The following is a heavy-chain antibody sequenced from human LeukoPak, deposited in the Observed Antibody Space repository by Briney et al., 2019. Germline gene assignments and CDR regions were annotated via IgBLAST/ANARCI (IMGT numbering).Heavy chain of an antibody. CDR2: IWYDGSNK. D-gene: IGHD2-15*01. V-gene: IGHV3-33*01. Sequence: GRSLSLSCAASVFTLRMYGMHWVRQAPGKGLEWVAVIWYDGSNKFYADFVKGRFTISRDNSKNTLHLQMNSLGAEDTAVYYCARDTFQDCSGPRCYPTHFDYWGQGTLVTVSS. CDR3: ARDTFQDCSGPRCYPTHFDY. J-gene: IGHJ4*02. CDR1: VFTLRMYG.